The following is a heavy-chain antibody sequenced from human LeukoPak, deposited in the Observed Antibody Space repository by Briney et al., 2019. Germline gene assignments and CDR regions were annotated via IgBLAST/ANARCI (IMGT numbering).Heavy chain of an antibody. Sequence: ASVKVSCKASGYTFTGYYMHWVRQAPGLGLEWMGWINPNSGGTHYAQKFQDRVTMTRDTSISTAYMELSRLRSDDTAIFYCARDGTGGDAFDIWGQGTMVTVSS. CDR2: INPNSGGT. D-gene: IGHD1-1*01. V-gene: IGHV1-2*02. J-gene: IGHJ3*02. CDR3: ARDGTGGDAFDI. CDR1: GYTFTGYY.